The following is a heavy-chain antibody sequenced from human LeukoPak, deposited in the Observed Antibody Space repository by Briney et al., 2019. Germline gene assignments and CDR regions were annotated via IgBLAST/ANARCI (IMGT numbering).Heavy chain of an antibody. CDR3: ARGGYNKPDY. Sequence: ASVKVSCKASGYTFTSYGISWVRQAPGQGLEWMGWISAYNGNTNYAQKFQGRVTITADKSTSTAYMELSSLRSEDTAVYYCARGGYNKPDYWGQGTLVTVSS. J-gene: IGHJ4*02. D-gene: IGHD5-24*01. CDR2: ISAYNGNT. CDR1: GYTFTSYG. V-gene: IGHV1-18*01.